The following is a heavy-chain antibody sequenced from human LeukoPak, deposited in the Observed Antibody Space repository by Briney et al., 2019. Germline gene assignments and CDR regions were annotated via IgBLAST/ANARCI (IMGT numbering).Heavy chain of an antibody. CDR2: ISAYNGNT. Sequence: GASVKVSCKASGYTFTSYGIRWVRQAPGQGLEWVGWISAYNGNTNYAQKLQGRVTMTTDTSTSTAYMELRSLRSDDTAVYYCARDLTGTAQLGYFDYWGQGTLVTVSS. D-gene: IGHD1-1*01. J-gene: IGHJ4*02. CDR1: GYTFTSYG. V-gene: IGHV1-18*01. CDR3: ARDLTGTAQLGYFDY.